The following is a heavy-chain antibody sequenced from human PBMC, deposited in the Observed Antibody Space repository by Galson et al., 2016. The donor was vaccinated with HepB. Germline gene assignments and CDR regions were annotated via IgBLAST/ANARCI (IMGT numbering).Heavy chain of an antibody. D-gene: IGHD3-10*01. J-gene: IGHJ4*02. Sequence: SLRLSCAASGFSFSNYAMSWVRQAPGKGLEWVSAISGSGGTTYYADSVKGRFTISRDSSKNTLSLQMNGLRAKDTAAYYCAEVRDVRRVIIIGIDYWGQGTLVTVSS. V-gene: IGHV3-23*01. CDR3: AEVRDVRRVIIIGIDY. CDR2: ISGSGGTT. CDR1: GFSFSNYA.